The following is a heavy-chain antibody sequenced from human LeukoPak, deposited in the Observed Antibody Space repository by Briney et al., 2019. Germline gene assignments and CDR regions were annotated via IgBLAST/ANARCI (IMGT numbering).Heavy chain of an antibody. CDR3: ASPRSGYRYTFDY. CDR2: ISTSGST. Sequence: SETLSLTCAVSAASISNHYWSWIRQAPGKGLEWIGYISTSGSTNYNPSLKSRVSISLDTSKNRFSLNLNFVTAADTAVYYCASPRSGYRYTFDYWGQGALVTVSS. V-gene: IGHV4-4*09. J-gene: IGHJ4*02. D-gene: IGHD3-22*01. CDR1: AASISNHY.